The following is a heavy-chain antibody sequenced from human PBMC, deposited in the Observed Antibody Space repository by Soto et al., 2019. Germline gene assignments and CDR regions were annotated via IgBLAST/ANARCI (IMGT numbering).Heavy chain of an antibody. CDR1: GGPLSSGSYY. J-gene: IGHJ4*02. V-gene: IGHV4-61*01. CDR2: IYYSGTT. Sequence: SETLSLTCTVSGGPLSSGSYYWSWIRQSPGQGLEWIGYIYYSGTTKYNPSLKSRVSISVDTSKNQFSLRLTSVTAADTAVYYCARTVGSGSPDFDYWGQGTLVTVSS. CDR3: ARTVGSGSPDFDY. D-gene: IGHD3-10*01.